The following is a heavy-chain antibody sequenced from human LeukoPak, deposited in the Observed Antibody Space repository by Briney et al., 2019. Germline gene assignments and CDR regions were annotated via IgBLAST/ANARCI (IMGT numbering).Heavy chain of an antibody. Sequence: SETLSLTCTVSGGSISSGGYYWSWIRQHPGKGLEWIGYIYYSGSTYYNPSLKSRVTISVDTSKNQFSLKLSSVTAADTAVYYCASRETSVGDYGDYGGVLVQGWYFDLWGRGTLVTVSS. CDR1: GGSISSGGYY. D-gene: IGHD4-17*01. J-gene: IGHJ2*01. CDR2: IYYSGST. V-gene: IGHV4-31*03. CDR3: ASRETSVGDYGDYGGVLVQGWYFDL.